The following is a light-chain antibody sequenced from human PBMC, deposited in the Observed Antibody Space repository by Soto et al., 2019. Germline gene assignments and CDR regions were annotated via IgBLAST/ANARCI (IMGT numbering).Light chain of an antibody. CDR3: SSYTSTMTNV. V-gene: IGLV2-14*03. CDR1: GSDVGGFNS. J-gene: IGLJ1*01. CDR2: DVV. Sequence: QSALTQPASVSGSPGQWITISCTGTGSDVGGFNSVSWYQLRPGTAPKLILYDVVDRPSGVSYRFSGSKSGNTASLTISGLQAADEADYFCSSYTSTMTNVFGSGTKVTVL.